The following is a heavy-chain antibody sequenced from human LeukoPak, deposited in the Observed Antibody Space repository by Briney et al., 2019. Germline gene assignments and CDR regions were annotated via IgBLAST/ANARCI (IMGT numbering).Heavy chain of an antibody. CDR2: IYYSGST. CDR1: GGSISSSSYY. D-gene: IGHD3-10*01. CDR3: ARHNRILWFGAPYYMDV. J-gene: IGHJ6*03. Sequence: PSETLSLTCTVSGGSISSSSYYWGWIRQPPGKGLEWIGSIYYSGSTYYNASLKSRVAISVDTSKNQFSLKLSSVTAADTAVYYCARHNRILWFGAPYYMDVWGKGTTVTVSS. V-gene: IGHV4-39*01.